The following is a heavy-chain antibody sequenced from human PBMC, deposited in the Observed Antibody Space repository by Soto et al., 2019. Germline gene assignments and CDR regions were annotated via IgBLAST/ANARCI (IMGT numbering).Heavy chain of an antibody. CDR1: GGSSSSYY. CDR3: ARRSAKWRGSWTASDI. D-gene: IGHD3-3*01. J-gene: IGHJ3*02. CDR2: IYYSGST. Sequence: SETLSLTCTVSGGSSSSYYCIWIRQPPGKGLEWIGYIYYSGSTNYNPSLKSRVTISVDTSKNQFSLKLSSVTAADTAVYYCARRSAKWRGSWTASDIWGQGTMVTVS. V-gene: IGHV4-59*08.